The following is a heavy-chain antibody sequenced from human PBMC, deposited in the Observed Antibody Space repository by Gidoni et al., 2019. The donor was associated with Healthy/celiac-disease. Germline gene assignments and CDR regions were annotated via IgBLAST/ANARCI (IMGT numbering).Heavy chain of an antibody. CDR1: GYTFTSYG. V-gene: IGHV1-18*01. CDR2: ISAYNGNT. CDR3: AKTGLTYYDFWSGSTHYGMDV. J-gene: IGHJ6*02. D-gene: IGHD3-3*01. Sequence: QVQLVQSGAEVKKPGASVKVSCKASGYTFTSYGISWVRQAPGQGLEWMGWISAYNGNTNYAQKLQGRVTMTTDTSTSTAYVELRSLRSDDTAVYYCAKTGLTYYDFWSGSTHYGMDVWGQGTTVTVSS.